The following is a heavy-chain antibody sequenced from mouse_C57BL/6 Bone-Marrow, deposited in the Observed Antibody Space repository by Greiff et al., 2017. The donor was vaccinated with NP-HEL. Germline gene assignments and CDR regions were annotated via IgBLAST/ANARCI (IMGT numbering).Heavy chain of an antibody. CDR2: IYPGDGDT. Sequence: QVQLQQSGPELVKPGASVKISCKASGYAFSSSWLNWVKQRPGKGLEWIGRIYPGDGDTNYTGKFKGKATLTADKSSSTAYMQLSSLTSEDSAVDFCARGEITTVVGYFDVWGTGTTVTVSS. V-gene: IGHV1-82*01. D-gene: IGHD1-1*01. CDR3: ARGEITTVVGYFDV. J-gene: IGHJ1*03. CDR1: GYAFSSSW.